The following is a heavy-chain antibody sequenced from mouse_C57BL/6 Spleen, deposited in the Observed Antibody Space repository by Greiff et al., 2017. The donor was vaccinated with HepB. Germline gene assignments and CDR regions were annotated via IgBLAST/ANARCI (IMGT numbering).Heavy chain of an antibody. CDR2: IRLKSDNYAT. CDR3: TERFYYGSSYEYFDV. Sequence: DVMLVESGGGLVQPGGSMKLSCVASGFTFSNYWMNWVRQSPEKGLEWVAQIRLKSDNYATHYAESVKGRFTISRDDSKSSVYLQMNNLRAEDTGMYYCTERFYYGSSYEYFDVWGTGTTVTVSS. J-gene: IGHJ1*03. D-gene: IGHD1-1*01. CDR1: GFTFSNYW. V-gene: IGHV6-3*01.